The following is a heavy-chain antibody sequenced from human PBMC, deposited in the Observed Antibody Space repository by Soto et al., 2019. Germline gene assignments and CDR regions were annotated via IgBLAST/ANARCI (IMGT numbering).Heavy chain of an antibody. CDR3: ARDRGVDTAMAPHQGGMDV. CDR2: IIPIFGTA. Sequence: QVQLVQSGAEVKKPGSSVKVSCKASGGTFSSYAISWVRQAPGQGLEWMGGIIPIFGTANYAQKFQGRVTITADESTSTGYMGLSSLRSEDTAVYYCARDRGVDTAMAPHQGGMDVWGQGTTVTVSS. V-gene: IGHV1-69*01. CDR1: GGTFSSYA. J-gene: IGHJ6*02. D-gene: IGHD5-18*01.